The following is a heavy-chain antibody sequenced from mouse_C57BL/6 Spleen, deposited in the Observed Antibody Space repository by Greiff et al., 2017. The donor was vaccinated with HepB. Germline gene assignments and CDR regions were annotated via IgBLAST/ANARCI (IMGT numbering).Heavy chain of an antibody. D-gene: IGHD1-1*01. CDR3: ARDTTVVATRMDY. CDR2: IYPGDGDT. Sequence: QVHVKQSGPELVKPGASVKISCKASGYAFSSSWMNWVKQRPGKGLEWIGRIYPGDGDTNYNGKFKGKATLTADKSSSTAYMQLSSLTSEDSAVYFCARDTTVVATRMDYWGQGTSVTVSS. CDR1: GYAFSSSW. V-gene: IGHV1-82*01. J-gene: IGHJ4*01.